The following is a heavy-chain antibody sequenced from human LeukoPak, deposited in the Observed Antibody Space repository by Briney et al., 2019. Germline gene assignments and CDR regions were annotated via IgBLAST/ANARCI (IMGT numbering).Heavy chain of an antibody. J-gene: IGHJ4*02. V-gene: IGHV4-59*01. CDR1: GGSISSYY. D-gene: IGHD5-18*01. CDR3: AGGTYSYGYDY. Sequence: SETLSLTCTVSGGSISSYYWSWIRQPPGKGLEWIGYGYYSGRTKYNPSLKGRVTISVDTSKNHLSLRLTSVAAADTAVYYCAGGTYSYGYDYWGQGTLVTVSS. CDR2: GYYSGRT.